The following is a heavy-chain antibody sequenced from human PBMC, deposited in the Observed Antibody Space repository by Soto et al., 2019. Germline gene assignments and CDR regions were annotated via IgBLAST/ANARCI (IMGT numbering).Heavy chain of an antibody. CDR3: ARGGRSIVATIRYYFDY. CDR1: GFTFSSYG. Sequence: GGSLRLSCAASGFTFSSYGMHWVRQAPGKGLEWVAVIWYDGSNKYYADSVKGRFTISRDNSKNTLYLQMNSLRAEDTAVYYCARGGRSIVATIRYYFDYWGQGTLVTVSS. J-gene: IGHJ4*02. D-gene: IGHD5-12*01. V-gene: IGHV3-33*01. CDR2: IWYDGSNK.